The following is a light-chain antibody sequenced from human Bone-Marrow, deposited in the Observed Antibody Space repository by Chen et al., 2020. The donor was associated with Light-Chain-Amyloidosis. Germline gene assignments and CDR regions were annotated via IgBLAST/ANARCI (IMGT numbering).Light chain of an antibody. J-gene: IGLJ2*01. V-gene: IGLV3-25*03. CDR2: RAT. Sequence: SYELTQPPSVSVSPGQTARITCSGDDLPKKYAYWYQQKQGQAPVLVIHRATERPSGISERFSGSSSGTTATLTISGVQAEDEADYHCQSADSSGTYEVIFGGGTKMTVL. CDR1: DLPKKY. CDR3: QSADSSGTYEVI.